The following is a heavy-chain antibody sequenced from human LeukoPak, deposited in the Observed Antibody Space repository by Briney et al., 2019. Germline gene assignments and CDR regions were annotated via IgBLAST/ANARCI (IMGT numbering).Heavy chain of an antibody. CDR1: GFTFSSYA. D-gene: IGHD3-3*01. J-gene: IGHJ4*02. CDR2: ISYDGSNK. CDR3: ARGEWSRRYYFDY. Sequence: PGGSLRLSCAASGFTFSSYAIHWVRQAPGKGLEWVAVISYDGSNKYYADSVKGRFTISRDNSKNTLYLQMNSLRAEDTAVYYCARGEWSRRYYFDYWGQGTLVTVSS. V-gene: IGHV3-30-3*01.